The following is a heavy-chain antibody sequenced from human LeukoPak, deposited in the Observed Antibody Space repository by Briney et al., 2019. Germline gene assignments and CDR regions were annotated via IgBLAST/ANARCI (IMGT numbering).Heavy chain of an antibody. J-gene: IGHJ4*02. D-gene: IGHD4-23*01. CDR2: IASDGSST. V-gene: IGHV3-74*01. CDR1: GFTFSSYW. Sequence: GGSLRLSCAASGFTFSSYWMNWVRQAPGKGLVWVSRIASDGSSTTYADSVKGRFSISRDDAKNTLYLQMNSLRVEDTAVYYCARGRPHGNDYWGQGTLVTVSS. CDR3: ARGRPHGNDY.